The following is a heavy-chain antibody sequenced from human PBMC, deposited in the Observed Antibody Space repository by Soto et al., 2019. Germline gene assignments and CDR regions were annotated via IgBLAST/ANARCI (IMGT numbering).Heavy chain of an antibody. CDR2: IIPILGVA. CDR3: AIVRAQSTSHYYGLDV. D-gene: IGHD1-1*01. Sequence: SVKVSCKASGGTFSSYTIIWVRQAPGQGLEWMGRIIPILGVANSAQEFQGRVTITADKSTSTAYMELSSLTSEDTAIYYCAIVRAQSTSHYYGLDVWGQGTTGNVSS. J-gene: IGHJ6*01. CDR1: GGTFSSYT. V-gene: IGHV1-69*02.